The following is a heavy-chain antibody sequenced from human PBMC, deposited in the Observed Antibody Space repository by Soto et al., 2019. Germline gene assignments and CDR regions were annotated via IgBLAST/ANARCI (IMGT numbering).Heavy chain of an antibody. CDR1: GGSISSSSYY. CDR3: ARSRGFDCSGGSCYGEDYFDY. Sequence: PSETLSLTCTVSGGSISSSSYYWGWIRQPPGKGLEWIGSIYYSGSTYYNPSLKSRVTISVDTSKNQFSLKLSSVTAADTAVYYCARSRGFDCSGGSCYGEDYFDYWGQGTLVTVS. CDR2: IYYSGST. D-gene: IGHD2-15*01. J-gene: IGHJ4*02. V-gene: IGHV4-39*01.